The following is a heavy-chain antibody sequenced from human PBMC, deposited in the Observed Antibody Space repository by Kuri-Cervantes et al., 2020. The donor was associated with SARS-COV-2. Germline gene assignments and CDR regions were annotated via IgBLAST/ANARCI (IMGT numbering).Heavy chain of an antibody. CDR2: IGPSGSTI. CDR1: GFIFSDCY. J-gene: IGHJ4*02. V-gene: IGHV3-11*04. D-gene: IGHD3-3*01. CDR3: ARTDFWSGYYVDY. Sequence: GESLKISCTASGFIFSDCYMTWIRQAPGKGLEWVSNIGPSGSTIYYADSVKGRFTISRDNAKNSLYLQMNSLRAEDTAVYYCARTDFWSGYYVDYWGQGTLVTVSS.